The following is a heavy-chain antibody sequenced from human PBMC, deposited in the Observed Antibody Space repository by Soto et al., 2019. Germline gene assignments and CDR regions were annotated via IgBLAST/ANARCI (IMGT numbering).Heavy chain of an antibody. CDR1: GFPFSDHY. D-gene: IGHD4-17*01. CDR3: VRRPISRYLGTTWDY. Sequence: EVQLVESGGGLVQPGGSLRLSCVVSGFPFSDHYMDWVRQAPGKGLEWVGRIRNKANSYTTVYAANVKGRFTISRDESKNSMYLQMNSLKIEDTYVYYCVRRPISRYLGTTWDYWGQGTLVTVSS. J-gene: IGHJ4*02. V-gene: IGHV3-72*01. CDR2: IRNKANSYTT.